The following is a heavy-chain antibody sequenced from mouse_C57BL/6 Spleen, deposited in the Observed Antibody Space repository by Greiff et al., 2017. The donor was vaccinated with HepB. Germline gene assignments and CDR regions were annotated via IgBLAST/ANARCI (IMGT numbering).Heavy chain of an antibody. CDR3: ARSREADYSAWFAY. CDR2: IYPGDGDT. CDR1: GYAFSSSW. J-gene: IGHJ3*01. V-gene: IGHV1-82*01. Sequence: QVQLQQSGPELVKPGASVKISCKASGYAFSSSWMNWVKQRPGKGLEWIGRIYPGDGDTNYNGKFKGKATLTADKSSSTAYMQLSSLTSEDSAVYFCARSREADYSAWFAYWGQGTLVTVSA. D-gene: IGHD2-12*01.